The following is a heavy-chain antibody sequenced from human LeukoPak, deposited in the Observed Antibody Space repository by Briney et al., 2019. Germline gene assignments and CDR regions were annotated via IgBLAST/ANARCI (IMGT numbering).Heavy chain of an antibody. V-gene: IGHV3-11*01. Sequence: GGSLRLSCAASGFTFSDYYMSWIRQAPGKGLEWVSYISSSGSTIYYADSVKGRFTISRDNAKNSLYLQMNSLRAEDTAVYYCAKDRYYDSSGYFGYWGQGTLVTVSS. CDR1: GFTFSDYY. J-gene: IGHJ4*02. D-gene: IGHD3-22*01. CDR3: AKDRYYDSSGYFGY. CDR2: ISSSGSTI.